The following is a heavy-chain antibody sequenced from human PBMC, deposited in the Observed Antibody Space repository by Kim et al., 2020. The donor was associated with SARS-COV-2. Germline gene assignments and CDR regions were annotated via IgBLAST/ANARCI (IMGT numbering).Heavy chain of an antibody. J-gene: IGHJ4*02. CDR1: GYTFTSYA. CDR2: INAGNGNT. D-gene: IGHD5-18*01. CDR3: ATERGYSYAPRY. Sequence: ASVKVSCKASGYTFTSYAMHWVRQAPGQRLEWMGWINAGNGNTKYSQKFQGRVTITRDTSASTAYMELSSLRSEDTAVYYCATERGYSYAPRYWGQGTQVTVSS. V-gene: IGHV1-3*01.